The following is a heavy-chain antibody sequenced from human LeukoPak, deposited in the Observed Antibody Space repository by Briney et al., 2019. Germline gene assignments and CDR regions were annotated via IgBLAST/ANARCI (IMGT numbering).Heavy chain of an antibody. CDR1: GFTFRSYS. CDR2: ISSNGGST. D-gene: IGHD3-10*01. J-gene: IGHJ4*02. CDR3: ARMTLYGSGTVH. V-gene: IGHV3-64*02. Sequence: GGSLRLSCAASGFTFRSYSMPWVRQAPGKGRKYVSGISSNGGSTWYAGSVKGRFTFSRDNTKNTVKLRLGSLRIEDTAVYHCARMTLYGSGTVHWGQGILVTVSS.